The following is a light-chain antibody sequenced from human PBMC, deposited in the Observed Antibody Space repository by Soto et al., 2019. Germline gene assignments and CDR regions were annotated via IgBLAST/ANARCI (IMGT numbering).Light chain of an antibody. CDR1: QGIGDT. CDR2: GAS. V-gene: IGKV3-20*01. J-gene: IGKJ3*01. Sequence: EVVMRQSPATLSVSPGEGATLSCRASQGIGDTLAWYQQKPGQAPRLLIYGASSRATGIPDRFSGSGSGTDFTLTISRLEPEDFAVYYCQQYGSSPQTFGPGTKVDIK. CDR3: QQYGSSPQT.